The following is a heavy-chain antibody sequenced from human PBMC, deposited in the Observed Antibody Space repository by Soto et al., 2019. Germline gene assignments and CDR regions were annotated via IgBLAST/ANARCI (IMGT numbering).Heavy chain of an antibody. CDR1: GGSISGTTYY. CDR2: IYDSGST. D-gene: IGHD3-3*01. V-gene: IGHV4-39*01. CDR3: ARHGVNSPFNA. J-gene: IGHJ3*01. Sequence: QLQLQESGPGLVKPSETLSLTCTVSGGSISGTTYYWSWVRQPPGKGLEWIGSIYDSGSTYYNPSLKSRIAISVDTSKNQFSLKLTSVTAADMAVYYCARHGVNSPFNAWGQVTMVTVSS.